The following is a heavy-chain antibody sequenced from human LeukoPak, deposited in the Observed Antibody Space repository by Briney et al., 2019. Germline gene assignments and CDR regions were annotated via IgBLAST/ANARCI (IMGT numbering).Heavy chain of an antibody. CDR2: ISWNSGSI. D-gene: IGHD2/OR15-2a*01. Sequence: PGGSLRLSCAGSGFIFNNYAMHWVRQPPGKGLEWVSGISWNSGSIDYADSVKGRFTISRDNAKNTLYLQMNSLRAEDTAVYYCARDLFYYYYYGMDVWGQGTTVTVS. V-gene: IGHV3-9*01. CDR3: ARDLFYYYYYGMDV. CDR1: GFIFNNYA. J-gene: IGHJ6*02.